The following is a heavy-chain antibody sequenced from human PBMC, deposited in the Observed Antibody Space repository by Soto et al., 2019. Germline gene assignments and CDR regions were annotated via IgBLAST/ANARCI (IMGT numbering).Heavy chain of an antibody. D-gene: IGHD1-20*01. Sequence: SETLSLTCTVSSGSISSGGYYWSWIRQHPGKGLEWIGYIYYSGSTYYNPSLKSRVTISVDTSKNQFSLKLSSVTAADTAVYYCARSITGIAPYQFDYWGQGTLVTVSS. V-gene: IGHV4-31*03. CDR1: SGSISSGGYY. CDR2: IYYSGST. J-gene: IGHJ4*02. CDR3: ARSITGIAPYQFDY.